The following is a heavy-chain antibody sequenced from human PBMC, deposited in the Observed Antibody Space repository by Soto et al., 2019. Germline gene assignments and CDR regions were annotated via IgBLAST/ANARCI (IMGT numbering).Heavy chain of an antibody. CDR3: MRAHESGDFYGMSV. J-gene: IGHJ6*02. V-gene: IGHV4-61*01. CDR1: GGSVSTGSNF. CDR2: IYRGGSS. Sequence: SDTLSLTCAVSGGSVSTGSNFWGWIRQPPEKGLEVIGYIYRGGSSNLNPSLKSRVALSIETSKNQFSLTLRSVTAADPDVYYCMRAHESGDFYGMSVWGPGTTATVSS. D-gene: IGHD3-10*01.